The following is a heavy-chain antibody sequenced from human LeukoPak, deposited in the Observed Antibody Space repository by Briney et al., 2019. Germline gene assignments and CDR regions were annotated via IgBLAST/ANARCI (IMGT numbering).Heavy chain of an antibody. D-gene: IGHD3-22*01. J-gene: IGHJ1*01. V-gene: IGHV4-39*07. Sequence: SETLSLTCTVSGGSISSSSYYWGRIRQPPGKGLEWIGSIYYSGSTYYNPSLKSRVTISVDTSKNQFSLKLSSVTAADTAVYYCARAVDSSGFSCFQHWGQGTLVTVSS. CDR3: ARAVDSSGFSCFQH. CDR2: IYYSGST. CDR1: GGSISSSSYY.